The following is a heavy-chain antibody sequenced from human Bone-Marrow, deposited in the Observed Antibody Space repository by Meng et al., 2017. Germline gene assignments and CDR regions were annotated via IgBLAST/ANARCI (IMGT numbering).Heavy chain of an antibody. Sequence: QVQLQQWGAGLLTPSGTLSLTCAVYGGSFSGYYWSWIRQPPGKGLEWIGEINHSGSTNYNPSLKSRVTISVDTSKNQFSLKLSSVTAADTAVYYCARGRGDGYNYDYWGQGTLVTVSS. CDR3: ARGRGDGYNYDY. CDR1: GGSFSGYY. V-gene: IGHV4-34*01. D-gene: IGHD5-24*01. CDR2: INHSGST. J-gene: IGHJ4*02.